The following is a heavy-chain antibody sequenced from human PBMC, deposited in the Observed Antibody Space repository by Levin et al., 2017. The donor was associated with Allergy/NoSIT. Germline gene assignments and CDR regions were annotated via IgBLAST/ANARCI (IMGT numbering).Heavy chain of an antibody. CDR1: GFTFSNYA. Sequence: PGGSLRLSCSASGFTFSNYALHWIRQAPGKGLEYVSAITTDGANTYYPDSMKGRFHISIDNSKNAVFLQMSSLRVEDTAVYYCVILPFIAVADSLRDFWGQGILVTVSS. CDR3: VILPFIAVADSLRDF. D-gene: IGHD6-19*01. J-gene: IGHJ4*02. V-gene: IGHV3-64D*06. CDR2: ITTDGANT.